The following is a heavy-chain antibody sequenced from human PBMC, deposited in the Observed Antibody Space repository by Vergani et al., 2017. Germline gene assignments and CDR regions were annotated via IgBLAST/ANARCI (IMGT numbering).Heavy chain of an antibody. Sequence: EVQLVESGGGLVQPGGSLRLSCAASGFTFSSYWMSWVRQAPGKGLEWVANIKQDGSEKYYVDSVKGRFTISRDNAKNSLYLQMNSLRAEDTAVDYCARLVDSSSWPDWGQGTLVTVSS. V-gene: IGHV3-7*03. CDR3: ARLVDSSSWPD. D-gene: IGHD6-13*01. CDR1: GFTFSSYW. CDR2: IKQDGSEK. J-gene: IGHJ4*02.